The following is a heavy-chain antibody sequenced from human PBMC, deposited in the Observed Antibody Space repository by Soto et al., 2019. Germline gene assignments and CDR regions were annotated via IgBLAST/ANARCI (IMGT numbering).Heavy chain of an antibody. D-gene: IGHD6-19*01. V-gene: IGHV3-33*01. J-gene: IGHJ6*02. CDR3: ARDGQGLAPYALDV. CDR1: GFAFSGHA. Sequence: QVQLVESGGGVAQPGRSLRLSGTVSGFAFSGHAMHWVRQAPGKGLEWVTQIWYDGSNKYYAESVQGRFTISRDNSKNTLYLQMNSLRVEDTALYYCARDGQGLAPYALDVWGQGTSVTFSS. CDR2: IWYDGSNK.